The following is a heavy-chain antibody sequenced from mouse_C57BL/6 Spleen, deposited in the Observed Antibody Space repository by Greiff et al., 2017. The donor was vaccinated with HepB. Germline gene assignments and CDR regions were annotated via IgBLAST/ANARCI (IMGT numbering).Heavy chain of an antibody. J-gene: IGHJ3*01. CDR2: INPNNGGT. D-gene: IGHD1-1*01. CDR1: GYTFTDYN. Sequence: EVKLEESGPELVKPGASVKIPCKASGYTFTDYNMDWVKQSHGKSLEWIGDINPNNGGTIYNQKFKGKATLTVDKSSSTAYMELRSLTSEDTAVYYCARPYYGSSSAWFAYWGQGTLVTVSA. CDR3: ARPYYGSSSAWFAY. V-gene: IGHV1-18*01.